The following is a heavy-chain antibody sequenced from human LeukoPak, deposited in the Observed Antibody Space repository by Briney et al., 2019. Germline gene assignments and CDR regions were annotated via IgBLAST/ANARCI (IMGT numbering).Heavy chain of an antibody. CDR1: GGSISSSSYY. D-gene: IGHD2-2*01. CDR2: IYYSGST. J-gene: IGHJ3*02. CDR3: ASYCSSTSCSDAFDI. Sequence: SETLSPTCTVSGGSISSSSYYWGWIRQPPGKGLEWIGSIYYSGSTYYNPSLKSRVTISVDTSKNQFSLKLSSVTAADTAVYYCASYCSSTSCSDAFDIWGQGTMVTVSS. V-gene: IGHV4-39*01.